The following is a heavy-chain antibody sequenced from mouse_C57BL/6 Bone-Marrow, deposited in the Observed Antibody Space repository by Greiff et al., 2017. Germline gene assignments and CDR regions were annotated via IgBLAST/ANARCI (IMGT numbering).Heavy chain of an antibody. D-gene: IGHD2-2*01. CDR3: AKSTMVTTTMAY. V-gene: IGHV5-17*01. J-gene: IGHJ3*01. CDR2: ISSGSSTI. Sequence: DVHLVESGGGLVKPGGSLKLSCAASGFTFSDYGMHWVRQAPEKGLEWVAYISSGSSTIYYADTVKGRFTISRDNAKNTLFLQMTSLGSEDTAMYYCAKSTMVTTTMAYWGQGTLVTVSA. CDR1: GFTFSDYG.